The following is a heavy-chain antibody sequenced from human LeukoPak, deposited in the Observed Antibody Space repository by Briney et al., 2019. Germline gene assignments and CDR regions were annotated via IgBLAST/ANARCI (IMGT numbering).Heavy chain of an antibody. CDR3: AGXQALAYCGGDCYDDAFXX. J-gene: IGHJ3*02. D-gene: IGHD2-21*02. CDR1: GGTFSSYA. Sequence: SVKVSCKASGGTFSSYAISWVRQAPGQGLEWMGGIIPIFGTANYAQKFQGRVTITTDESTSTAYMELSSLRSEDTAVYYCAGXQALAYCGGDCYDDAFXXWGQXTMXT. V-gene: IGHV1-69*05. CDR2: IIPIFGTA.